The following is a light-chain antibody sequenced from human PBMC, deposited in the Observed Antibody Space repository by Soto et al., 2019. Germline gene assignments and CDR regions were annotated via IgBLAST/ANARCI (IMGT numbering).Light chain of an antibody. CDR1: SSDVGKYDY. Sequence: VLTQPGSASGSPERSVTISCTGTSSDVGKYDYVSWFQHHPGKAPKLIIYEVSKRPSGISDRFSGSKSGNTASLTVSGLQAEDEADYYCSSYAGSSNVFGTGTKVTVL. V-gene: IGLV2-8*01. J-gene: IGLJ1*01. CDR3: SSYAGSSNV. CDR2: EVS.